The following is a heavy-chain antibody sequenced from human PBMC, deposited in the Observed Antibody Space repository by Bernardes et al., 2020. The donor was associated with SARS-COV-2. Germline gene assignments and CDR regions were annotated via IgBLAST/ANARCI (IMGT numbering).Heavy chain of an antibody. V-gene: IGHV4-34*01. CDR2: INHSGST. CDR1: GGSFSGYY. CDR3: ARGDCSSTSCYVNWFDP. J-gene: IGHJ5*02. Sequence: TLSLTCAVYGGSFSGYYWSWIRQPPGKGLEWIGEINHSGSTNYNPSLKSRVTISVDTSKNQFSLKLSSVTAADTAVYYCARGDCSSTSCYVNWFDPWGQGTLVTVSS. D-gene: IGHD2-2*01.